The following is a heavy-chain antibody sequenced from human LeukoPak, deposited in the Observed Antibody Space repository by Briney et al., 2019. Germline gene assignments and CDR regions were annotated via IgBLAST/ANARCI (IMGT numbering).Heavy chain of an antibody. J-gene: IGHJ6*02. CDR3: VRDMDV. CDR2: INQDGHEK. V-gene: IGHV3-7*05. CDR1: GFTFSSYW. Sequence: GESLQISCVTSGFTFSSYWMTWVRQAPGKGLEWVANINQDGHEKNYVDSEKGRFTMSRDNPKNSVYLQMNSLRAEDTAVYFCVRDMDVWAQGTTVTVSS.